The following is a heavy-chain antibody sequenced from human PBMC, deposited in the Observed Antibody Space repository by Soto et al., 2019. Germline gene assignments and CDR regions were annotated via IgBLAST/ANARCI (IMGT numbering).Heavy chain of an antibody. D-gene: IGHD6-19*01. Sequence: QVQLVQSGAEVKKPGASVKVSCKASGYTFTSYDINWVRQATGQGLEWMGWMNPNSGNTGYAQKFQGRVTTPGTTSINTAYRELSSMRSADTAVYYCASGSGSGWDCYYYGMDVWGQGTTVTVSS. CDR2: MNPNSGNT. CDR3: ASGSGSGWDCYYYGMDV. J-gene: IGHJ6*02. CDR1: GYTFTSYD. V-gene: IGHV1-8*01.